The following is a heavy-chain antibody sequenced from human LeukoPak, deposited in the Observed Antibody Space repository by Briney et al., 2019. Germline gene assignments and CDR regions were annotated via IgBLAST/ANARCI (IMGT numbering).Heavy chain of an antibody. CDR3: ATGHTVTTYFDY. J-gene: IGHJ4*02. D-gene: IGHD4-17*01. Sequence: SETLSLTCAVYGGSFSGYYWSWIRQPPGKGLEWIWEINHSGSTNYNPSLKSRVTISVDTSKNQFSLKLSSVTAADTAVYYCATGHTVTTYFDYWGQGTLVTVSS. CDR1: GGSFSGYY. CDR2: INHSGST. V-gene: IGHV4-34*01.